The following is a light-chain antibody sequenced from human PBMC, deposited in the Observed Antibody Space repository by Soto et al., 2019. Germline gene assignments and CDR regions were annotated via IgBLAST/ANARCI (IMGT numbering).Light chain of an antibody. J-gene: IGLJ3*02. CDR1: SSDVGFYNY. V-gene: IGLV2-14*01. CDR2: EVT. CDR3: TSYTTSSTWV. Sequence: QSALTQPASVSGSPGQSITISCSGTSSDVGFYNYVSWFQQYPGKAPKLMIFEVTNRPSGVSDRFSGSKSDNTASLTISGLQADDDADYFCTSYTTSSTWVFGGGTKLTVL.